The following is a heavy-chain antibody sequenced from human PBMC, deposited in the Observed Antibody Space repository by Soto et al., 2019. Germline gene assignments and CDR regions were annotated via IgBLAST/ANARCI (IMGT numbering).Heavy chain of an antibody. CDR1: EYTFTDNY. J-gene: IGHJ4*02. Sequence: ASVKVSCKTSEYTFTDNYIYWIRQAPGQGLEWMGWLNPNSGATDFARRFQGRVTLTSDTSISTAYMELNRLTSDDTAVFYCARQSCGSTSCFYDYWGPGTLVTV. CDR3: ARQSCGSTSCFYDY. CDR2: LNPNSGAT. V-gene: IGHV1-2*02. D-gene: IGHD2-2*01.